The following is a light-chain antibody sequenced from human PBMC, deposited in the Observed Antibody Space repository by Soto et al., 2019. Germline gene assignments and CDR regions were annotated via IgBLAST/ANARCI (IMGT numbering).Light chain of an antibody. CDR2: DVT. Sequence: QSALTQPASVSGSPGQSIAFSCTGTSSDVGSYNSVSWYQPYPGKAPKLMIHDVTNRPSGLSDRFSGSKAGNTASLTISGRQAEDEADYYCSSFTSRTSDVFGTGTKLTVL. CDR1: SSDVGSYNS. CDR3: SSFTSRTSDV. V-gene: IGLV2-14*03. J-gene: IGLJ1*01.